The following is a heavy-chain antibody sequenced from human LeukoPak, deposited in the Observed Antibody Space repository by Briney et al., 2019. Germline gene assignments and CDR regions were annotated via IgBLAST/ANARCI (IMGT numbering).Heavy chain of an antibody. V-gene: IGHV1-58*01. CDR3: AADRAGSAYCGGDCYSY. CDR1: GFTFTSSA. D-gene: IGHD2-21*02. CDR2: IVVGSGNT. J-gene: IGHJ4*02. Sequence: TSVTVSCKASGFTFTSSAVQWLRQSREQRLEWIGWIVVGSGNTNYAQKFQERVTITRDMSTSTAYMELSSLRSGDTAVYYCAADRAGSAYCGGDCYSYWGQGTLVTVSS.